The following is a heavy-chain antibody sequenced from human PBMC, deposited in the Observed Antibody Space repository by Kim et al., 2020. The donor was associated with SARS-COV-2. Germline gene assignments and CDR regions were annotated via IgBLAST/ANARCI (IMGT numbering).Heavy chain of an antibody. D-gene: IGHD3-16*01. CDR1: GLTVSDNY. CDR3: ARDRGGTGAVFDY. J-gene: IGHJ4*02. Sequence: GGSLRLSCAASGLTVSDNYMRWVRQAPGKGLEWVSVIYSGGSTFYADSVKGRFTISRDNSKNTVYLQMNSLRVEDTAVYFCARDRGGTGAVFDYWGQGTL. CDR2: IYSGGST. V-gene: IGHV3-53*01.